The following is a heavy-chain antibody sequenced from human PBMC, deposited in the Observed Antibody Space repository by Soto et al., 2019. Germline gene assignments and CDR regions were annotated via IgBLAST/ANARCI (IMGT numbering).Heavy chain of an antibody. J-gene: IGHJ5*02. CDR3: AKNYVEAIRASWFDP. D-gene: IGHD3-10*02. CDR1: GFTIRDHY. Sequence: GSLRLSCAASGFTIRDHYMDWVRQAPGKGLEWVGRSRDKSESYTTEYAASVKGRLTISRDESKNSVYVQMNSLRAEDTAAYSCAKNYVEAIRASWFDPWGQGTLVTVSS. CDR2: SRDKSESYTT. V-gene: IGHV3-72*01.